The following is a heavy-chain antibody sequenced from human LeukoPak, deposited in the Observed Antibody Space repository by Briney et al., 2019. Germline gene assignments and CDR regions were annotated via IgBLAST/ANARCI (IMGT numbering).Heavy chain of an antibody. V-gene: IGHV6-1*01. Sequence: SQTLSLTRDISEDSLSNNIAAWNSIRQSPSRGLEWLGRTYYRSKAYNDYSLSVRNRITINPHTSEKHISLQAQSPPPEHTAVYYCASQYYTDSGDYFPPLFAWGRGSLVTISS. CDR2: TYYRSKAYN. CDR1: EDSLSNNIAA. D-gene: IGHD3-9*01. J-gene: IGHJ5*02. CDR3: ASQYYTDSGDYFPPLFA.